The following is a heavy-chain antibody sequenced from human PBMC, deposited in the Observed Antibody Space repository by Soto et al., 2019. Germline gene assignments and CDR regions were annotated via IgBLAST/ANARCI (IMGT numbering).Heavy chain of an antibody. CDR1: GGSISNGDYY. J-gene: IGHJ6*02. Sequence: SETLSLTCTVSGGSISNGDYYWSWIRQPPGKGLEWIGYIYYSGSTYYNPSLKSRVTISVDTSKNQFSLKLSSVTAADTAVYYCARDGYYGKAYYYYYGMDVWGQGTTVTVS. V-gene: IGHV4-30-4*01. CDR3: ARDGYYGKAYYYYYGMDV. CDR2: IYYSGST. D-gene: IGHD4-17*01.